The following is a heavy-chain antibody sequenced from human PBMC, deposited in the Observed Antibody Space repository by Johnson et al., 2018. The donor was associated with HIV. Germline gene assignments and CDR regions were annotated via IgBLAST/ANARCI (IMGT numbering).Heavy chain of an antibody. CDR3: AKDLVDTAMDDAFDI. CDR2: IYSGGST. D-gene: IGHD5-18*01. Sequence: MQLVESGGGLVKPGGSLRLSCAASGFTFSDYYMSWIRQAPGKGLEWVSVIYSGGSTYYADSVKGRFTISRDNAKNSLYLQMNSLRAEDTAVYYCAKDLVDTAMDDAFDIWGQGTMVTVSS. CDR1: GFTFSDYY. J-gene: IGHJ3*02. V-gene: IGHV3-66*02.